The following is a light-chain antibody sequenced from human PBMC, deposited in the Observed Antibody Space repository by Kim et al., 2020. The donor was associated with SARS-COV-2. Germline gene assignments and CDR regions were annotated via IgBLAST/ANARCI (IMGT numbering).Light chain of an antibody. CDR1: SSDVGGYDY. J-gene: IGLJ2*01. CDR3: SSYTVSSTVI. Sequence: GQSMTISCSGTSSDVGGYDYVSWYQQCPGKVPKLMMSHVSNRPSGVSDRFSGSKSGNTASLTISGLQAEDEGDYYCSSYTVSSTVIFGGGTQLTVL. V-gene: IGLV2-14*03. CDR2: HVS.